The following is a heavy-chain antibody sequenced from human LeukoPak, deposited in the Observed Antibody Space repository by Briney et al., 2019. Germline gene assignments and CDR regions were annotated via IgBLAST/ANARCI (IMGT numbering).Heavy chain of an antibody. V-gene: IGHV4-59*11. CDR3: ARVYGSGRSDWFDP. CDR2: IYYSGST. CDR1: GGSISSHY. D-gene: IGHD3-10*01. J-gene: IGHJ5*02. Sequence: SETLSLTCTVSGGSISSHYWSWIRQPPGKGLEWIGYIYYSGSTNYNPSLKRRVTISVDTSKNQFSLKLSSVTAADSAVYYCARVYGSGRSDWFDPWGQGTLVTVSS.